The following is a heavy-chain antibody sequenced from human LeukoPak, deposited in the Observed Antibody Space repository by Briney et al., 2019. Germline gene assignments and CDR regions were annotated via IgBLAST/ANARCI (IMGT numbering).Heavy chain of an antibody. Sequence: ASVKVSCKASGYTFTDHYMHWVRQAPGQGLEWMGRINPNSGGTNYAQKFQGRVTMTRDTSISTAYMELSRLRSDDTAVYYCARESGCGGDCYDSDYWGQGTLVIVSS. CDR3: ARESGCGGDCYDSDY. CDR2: INPNSGGT. D-gene: IGHD2-21*02. J-gene: IGHJ4*02. CDR1: GYTFTDHY. V-gene: IGHV1-2*06.